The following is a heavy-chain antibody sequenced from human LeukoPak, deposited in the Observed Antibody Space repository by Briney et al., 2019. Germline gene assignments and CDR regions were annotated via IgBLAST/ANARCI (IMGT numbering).Heavy chain of an antibody. D-gene: IGHD2-2*02. CDR3: AKGDIPNWFDP. CDR1: GGSISSQNW. J-gene: IGHJ5*02. Sequence: SETLSLTCAVSGGSISSQNWWSWVRQPPGKGLEWIGEIFHSGCTHYNPSLKSRVTISVDKSKNQFSLNLSSVTAADTAVYYCAKGDIPNWFDPCGQGTLVTVSS. CDR2: IFHSGCT. V-gene: IGHV4-4*02.